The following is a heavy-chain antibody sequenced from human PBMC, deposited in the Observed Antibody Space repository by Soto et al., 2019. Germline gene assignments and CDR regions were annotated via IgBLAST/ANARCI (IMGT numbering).Heavy chain of an antibody. V-gene: IGHV1-46*02. J-gene: IGHJ5*02. D-gene: IGHD1-7*01. Sequence: QVQLVQSGAEVRKPGASVKVSCKASGYTFNNYFMHWVRQAPAQGLEWMGDITPSSGSTTYAQRFQGRRTMTRDTSTSTVYMELRSLRSEDTAVYFCARDLVPIWNYVGLAPGAQHWFDPWGQGTLVTVSS. CDR1: GYTFNNYF. CDR3: ARDLVPIWNYVGLAPGAQHWFDP. CDR2: ITPSSGST.